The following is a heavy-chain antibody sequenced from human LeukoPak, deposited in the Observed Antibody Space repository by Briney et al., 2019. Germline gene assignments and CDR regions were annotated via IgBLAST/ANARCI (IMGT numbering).Heavy chain of an antibody. CDR3: ARDGGYLDAFDI. J-gene: IGHJ3*02. D-gene: IGHD3-22*01. CDR2: IYSGGST. CDR1: GFTVSSNC. Sequence: GGSLRLSCAASGFTVSSNCMSWVRQAPGKGLEWVSVIYSGGSTYYADSVKGRFTISGDNSKNTLYLQMNSLRAEDTAVYYCARDGGYLDAFDIWGQGTMVTVSS. V-gene: IGHV3-53*01.